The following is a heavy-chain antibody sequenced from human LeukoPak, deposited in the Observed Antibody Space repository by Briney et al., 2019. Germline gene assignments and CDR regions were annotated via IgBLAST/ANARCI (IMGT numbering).Heavy chain of an antibody. CDR2: IYYSGST. J-gene: IGHJ4*02. Sequence: SETLSLTCTVSGGSISSSSYYWGWIRQPPGKGLEWIGSIYYSGSTYYNPSLKSRVTISVDTSKNQFSLKLSSVTAADTAVYYCARDSWGGSYYNYWGQGTLVTVSS. CDR1: GGSISSSSYY. CDR3: ARDSWGGSYYNY. V-gene: IGHV4-39*07. D-gene: IGHD1-26*01.